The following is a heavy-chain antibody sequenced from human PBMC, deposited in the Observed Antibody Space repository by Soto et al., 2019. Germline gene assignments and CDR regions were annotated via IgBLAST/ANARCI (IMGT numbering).Heavy chain of an antibody. CDR2: IDPSDSYT. Sequence: GESLNISCKGSGYSFTSYWISWVRQMPGKGLEWMGRIDPSDSYTDYSPSFQGHVTISADKSISTAYLQWSSLKASDTAIYYCARRDRAAADPEFDYWGQGTLVTVSS. CDR1: GYSFTSYW. J-gene: IGHJ4*02. CDR3: ARRDRAAADPEFDY. D-gene: IGHD6-13*01. V-gene: IGHV5-10-1*01.